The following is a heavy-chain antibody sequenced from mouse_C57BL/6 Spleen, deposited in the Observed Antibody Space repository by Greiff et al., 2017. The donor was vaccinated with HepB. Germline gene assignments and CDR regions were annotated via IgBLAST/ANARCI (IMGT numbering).Heavy chain of an antibody. D-gene: IGHD1-1*01. J-gene: IGHJ2*01. V-gene: IGHV8-12*01. CDR1: GFSLSTSGMG. Sequence: QVQLKESGPGILQSSQTLSLTCSFSGFSLSTSGMGVSWIRQPSGKGLEWLAHIYWDDDKRYNPSLKSRLTISKDTSRNQVFLKITSVDTADTATYYCARNHYGSSLDYWGQGTTLTVSS. CDR2: IYWDDDK. CDR3: ARNHYGSSLDY.